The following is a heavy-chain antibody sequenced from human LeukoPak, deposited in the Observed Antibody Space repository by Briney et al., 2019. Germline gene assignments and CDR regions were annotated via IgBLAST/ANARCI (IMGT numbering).Heavy chain of an antibody. Sequence: ASVTVSCKASGYTFTGYYMHWVRQAPGQGLEWMGWINLNSGGTNYAQKFQGRVTMTRDTSISTAYMELSRLRSDDTAVYYCARDEVHYDSSGSGAFDIWGQGTMVTVSS. V-gene: IGHV1-2*02. CDR3: ARDEVHYDSSGSGAFDI. CDR2: INLNSGGT. D-gene: IGHD3-22*01. J-gene: IGHJ3*02. CDR1: GYTFTGYY.